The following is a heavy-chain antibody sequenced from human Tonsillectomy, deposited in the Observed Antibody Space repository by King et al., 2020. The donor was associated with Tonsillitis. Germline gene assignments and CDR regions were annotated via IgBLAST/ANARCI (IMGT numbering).Heavy chain of an antibody. J-gene: IGHJ3*02. CDR2: IWYDGSNK. Sequence: VQLVESGGGVVQPGRSLRLSCAASGFTFSTYGMHWVRQAPGKGLGWVAVIWYDGSNKYYSDSVKGRFTISRDNSKNTLYLQMNSLRAEDTAVYYCVRGSGDPYPHAFDIWGQGTMVTVSS. V-gene: IGHV3-33*01. CDR3: VRGSGDPYPHAFDI. CDR1: GFTFSTYG. D-gene: IGHD2-15*01.